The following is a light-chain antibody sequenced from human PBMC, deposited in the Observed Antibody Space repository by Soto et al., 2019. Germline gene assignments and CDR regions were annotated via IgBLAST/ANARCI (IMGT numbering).Light chain of an antibody. Sequence: QSALTQPPSASGSPGQSVTISCTGTSSDVGTHGYVSWYQQHAGKAHKLMIYDVTKRPSGVPDRFSGSKSANTASLTVAGLQAEDEADYYCMWYAGGNNGVFGGGTQLTVL. CDR1: SSDVGTHGY. CDR2: DVT. CDR3: MWYAGGNNGV. V-gene: IGLV2-8*01. J-gene: IGLJ3*02.